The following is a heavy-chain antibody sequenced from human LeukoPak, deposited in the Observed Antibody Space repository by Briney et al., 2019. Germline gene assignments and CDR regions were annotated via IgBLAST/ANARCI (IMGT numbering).Heavy chain of an antibody. CDR3: ARANEQLVLVNWFDP. CDR2: INTNTGNP. D-gene: IGHD6-13*01. Sequence: GASVKVSCKASGYTFTSYGISWVRQAPGQGLEWMGWINTNTGNPTYAQGFTGRFVFSLDTSVSTAYLQISSLKAEDTAVYYCARANEQLVLVNWFDPWGQGTLVTVSS. CDR1: GYTFTSYG. J-gene: IGHJ5*02. V-gene: IGHV7-4-1*02.